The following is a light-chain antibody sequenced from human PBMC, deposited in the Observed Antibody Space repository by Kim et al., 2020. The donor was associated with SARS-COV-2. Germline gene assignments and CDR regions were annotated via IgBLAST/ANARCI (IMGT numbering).Light chain of an antibody. V-gene: IGKV3-11*01. CDR2: DAS. Sequence: LSPGETATLSCRASQSVSSFLAWYQQKPGQAPRLLIYDASNRATGIPARFSGSGSGTDFTLTISSLEPEDFAVYYCQQRSNWPLTFGGGTKVDIK. CDR3: QQRSNWPLT. J-gene: IGKJ4*01. CDR1: QSVSSF.